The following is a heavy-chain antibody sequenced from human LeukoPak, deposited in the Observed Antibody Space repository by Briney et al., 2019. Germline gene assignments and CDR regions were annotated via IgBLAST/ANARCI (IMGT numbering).Heavy chain of an antibody. CDR2: INHSGST. V-gene: IGHV4-34*01. J-gene: IGHJ6*02. Sequence: SETLSLTCAVYGGSFSGYYWSWIRQPPGKGLEWIGEINHSGSTNYNPSLKSRVTISVDTSKNQFSLRLSSVTAADTAVCYCARVHYDILTGYYYGMDVWGQGTTVTVSS. D-gene: IGHD3-9*01. CDR1: GGSFSGYY. CDR3: ARVHYDILTGYYYGMDV.